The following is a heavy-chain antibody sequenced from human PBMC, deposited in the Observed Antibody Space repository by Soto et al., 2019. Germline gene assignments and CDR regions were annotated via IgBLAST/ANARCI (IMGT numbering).Heavy chain of an antibody. CDR3: ARVRGHAFDI. J-gene: IGHJ3*02. CDR1: GGSINSGDYH. V-gene: IGHV4-31*03. CDR2: IYYSGTT. Sequence: QVQLQESGPGLVKPSQTLSLNCSVSGGSINSGDYHWSWIRQHAGQGLEWIGYIYYSGTTYYNPSLKSRVTISIATSKNQFSREMTSVTAADPAVYYCARVRGHAFDIRGQGTMVTVSS. D-gene: IGHD3-10*01.